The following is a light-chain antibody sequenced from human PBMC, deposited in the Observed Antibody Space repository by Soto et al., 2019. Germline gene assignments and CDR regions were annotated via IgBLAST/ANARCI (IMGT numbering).Light chain of an antibody. V-gene: IGKV1-39*01. CDR2: GAS. CDR1: QSIRSY. Sequence: DIQMTQPPSSLSASVGARVTITCRASQSIRSYLNWYHQKPGKTPQLLIYGASNLQSGAPSRFTGSGSGTHFTLTISSLQPEDFATYYCQQSYTTPYTFGQGTKLEIK. J-gene: IGKJ2*01. CDR3: QQSYTTPYT.